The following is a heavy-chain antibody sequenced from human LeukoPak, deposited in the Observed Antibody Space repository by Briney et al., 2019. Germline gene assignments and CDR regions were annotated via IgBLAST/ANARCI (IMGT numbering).Heavy chain of an antibody. CDR2: INPNSGGT. CDR1: GYTFTGYF. J-gene: IGHJ3*02. D-gene: IGHD6-13*01. CDR3: ARGGHSSNDAFDI. V-gene: IGHV1-2*04. Sequence: ASVKVSCKASGYTFTGYFMHWVRQAPGQGLEWMGWINPNSGGTNYAQKFQGWVTMTRDTSISTAYMELSRLRSDDTAVYYCARGGHSSNDAFDIWGQGTMVTVSS.